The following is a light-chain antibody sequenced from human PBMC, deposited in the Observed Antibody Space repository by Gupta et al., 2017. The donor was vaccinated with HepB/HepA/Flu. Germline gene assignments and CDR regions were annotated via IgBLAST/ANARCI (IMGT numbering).Light chain of an antibody. CDR1: QSISSW. CDR2: KAS. J-gene: IGKJ1*01. Sequence: DIQMTQSPSTLSVSVGDRVTISCRASQSISSWLAWYQQKPGKAPKFLIYKASSLESGVPSRFSGGGSETEFTLTISSLQPDVVASYYCLQYNTYPWTFGQGTKVEIK. V-gene: IGKV1-5*03. CDR3: LQYNTYPWT.